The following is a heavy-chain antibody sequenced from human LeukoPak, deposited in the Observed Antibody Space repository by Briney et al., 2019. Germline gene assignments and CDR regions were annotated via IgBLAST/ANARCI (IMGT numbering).Heavy chain of an antibody. CDR2: ISGSGGST. CDR1: RFTFSTYA. CDR3: ARAHPGDYSDFQFDY. Sequence: GGSLRLSCAASRFTFSTYAMSWVRQAPGKGLEWVSTISGSGGSTYYADSVKGRFTISRDNSKNTLYLQINSLRAEDTAVYYCARAHPGDYSDFQFDYWGQGTLVTVSS. D-gene: IGHD4-11*01. V-gene: IGHV3-23*01. J-gene: IGHJ4*02.